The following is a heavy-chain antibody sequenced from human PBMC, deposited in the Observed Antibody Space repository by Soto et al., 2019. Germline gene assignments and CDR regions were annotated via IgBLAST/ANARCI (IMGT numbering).Heavy chain of an antibody. Sequence: GGSLRLSCAASGFTFSSYAMHWVRQAPGKGLEWVAVISYDGSSKYYADSVKGRFTISRDNSRNTLYLQMNSLRAEDTAVYYCAKEKLYSGYDYWGQGTLVTVSS. CDR1: GFTFSSYA. D-gene: IGHD5-12*01. V-gene: IGHV3-30-3*01. J-gene: IGHJ4*02. CDR2: ISYDGSSK. CDR3: AKEKLYSGYDY.